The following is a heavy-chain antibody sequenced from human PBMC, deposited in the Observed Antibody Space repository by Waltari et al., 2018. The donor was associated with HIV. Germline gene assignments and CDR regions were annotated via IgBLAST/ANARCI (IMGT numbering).Heavy chain of an antibody. CDR3: ARAMAAGPGTPGGVDL. V-gene: IGHV4-4*09. Sequence: QVQLLESGPGLVKPSGTVSLSCVVSGGSIRHYFWNWIRQAPGRGLEWIGNIDNNGNANYNPYLKSRFRFSLQISETRFSLILTSATAADTAVYYCARAMAAGPGTPGGVDLWGQGTLITVSS. D-gene: IGHD6-19*01. CDR1: GGSIRHYF. J-gene: IGHJ5*02. CDR2: IDNNGNA.